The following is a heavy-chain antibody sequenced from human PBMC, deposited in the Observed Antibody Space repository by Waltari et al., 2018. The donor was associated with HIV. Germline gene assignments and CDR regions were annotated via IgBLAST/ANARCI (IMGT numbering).Heavy chain of an antibody. Sequence: EVQLVQPGAQVKKPGESLQISGTASGHSSTTYWIGWVRQLPGKGLEWMGIIYPGDSDTRYSPSFQGQVTISADKSISTAYLQWSSLQASDTAMYYCTKGMYANEDYFGYWGQGTLVTVSS. J-gene: IGHJ4*02. D-gene: IGHD2-8*01. CDR2: IYPGDSDT. V-gene: IGHV5-51*03. CDR3: TKGMYANEDYFGY. CDR1: GHSSTTYW.